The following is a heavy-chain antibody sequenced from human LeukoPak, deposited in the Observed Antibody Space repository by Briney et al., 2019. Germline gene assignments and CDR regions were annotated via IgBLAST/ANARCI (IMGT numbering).Heavy chain of an antibody. CDR2: IIPIFGTA. CDR1: GGTFSSYA. CDR3: ARHRAFWSGYFYYCYYMDV. Sequence: SVKVSCKASGGTFSSYAISWVRQAPGQGLEWMGGIIPIFGTANYAQKFQGRVTITTDESTSTAYMELSSLRSEDTAVYYCARHRAFWSGYFYYCYYMDVWGKGTTVTVSS. V-gene: IGHV1-69*05. D-gene: IGHD3-3*01. J-gene: IGHJ6*03.